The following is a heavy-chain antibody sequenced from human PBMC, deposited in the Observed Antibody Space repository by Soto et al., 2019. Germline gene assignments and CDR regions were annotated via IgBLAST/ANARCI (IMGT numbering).Heavy chain of an antibody. CDR1: GFTFSSYG. D-gene: IGHD6-13*01. CDR3: AKSPGVVIAEAILKGFYYDGMDV. Sequence: QMHLVESGGGVVQPGRSLRLSCAASGFTFSSYGMHWVRQAPGKGLEWVALISSDGSNEYYADSVQGRFTISRDNSKNMLYLQMNSLRAEDTALYYCAKSPGVVIAEAILKGFYYDGMDVWGQGTTVTVSS. J-gene: IGHJ6*02. V-gene: IGHV3-30*18. CDR2: ISSDGSNE.